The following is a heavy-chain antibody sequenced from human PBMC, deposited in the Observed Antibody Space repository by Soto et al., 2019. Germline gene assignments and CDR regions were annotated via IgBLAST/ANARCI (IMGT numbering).Heavy chain of an antibody. CDR1: GYSFTSHW. CDR3: ASRSGLSGYNY. J-gene: IGHJ4*02. CDR2: IYPGDSDA. D-gene: IGHD5-12*01. Sequence: GESLKISCKGSGYSFTSHWIGWVRQMPGKGLEWMGIIYPGDSDARYSPSFQGQVTISADKSISTAYLQWNSLKASDTAMYYCASRSGLSGYNYWGQGTPVTVSS. V-gene: IGHV5-51*01.